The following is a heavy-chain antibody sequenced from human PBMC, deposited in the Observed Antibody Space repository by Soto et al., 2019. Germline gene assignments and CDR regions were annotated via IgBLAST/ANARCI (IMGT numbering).Heavy chain of an antibody. CDR2: IYYSGST. CDR3: ARDPGNTVFGVVTDYYMDV. J-gene: IGHJ6*03. V-gene: IGHV4-59*01. D-gene: IGHD3-3*01. Sequence: VQLQESGPGLGKPSETLSLTCTVSGGSISSYYCSWIRQPPGKGLEWIGYIYYSGSTNYNPSLKSRVTISVDTSKNQFSLKLSSVTAADTAVYYCARDPGNTVFGVVTDYYMDVWGKGTTVTVSS. CDR1: GGSISSYY.